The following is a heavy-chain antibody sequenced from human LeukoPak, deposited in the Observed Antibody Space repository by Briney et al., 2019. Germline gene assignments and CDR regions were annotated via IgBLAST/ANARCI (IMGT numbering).Heavy chain of an antibody. CDR2: IHNSGST. Sequence: PSETLSLTCTVSGGSFSSGSYYWSWIRQPPGKGLEWIGFIHNSGSTKYNPSLMSRVTISVDTSKNQFSLKLSSVTAAETAVYYCARGGASLIPFDPWGQGTLVTVSS. CDR1: GGSFSSGSYY. V-gene: IGHV4-61*01. CDR3: ARGGASLIPFDP. J-gene: IGHJ5*02. D-gene: IGHD2-2*01.